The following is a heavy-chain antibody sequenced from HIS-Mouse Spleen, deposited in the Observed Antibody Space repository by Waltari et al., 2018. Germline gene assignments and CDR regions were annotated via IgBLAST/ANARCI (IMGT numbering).Heavy chain of an antibody. CDR1: GYTFTSYY. V-gene: IGHV1-46*03. D-gene: IGHD6-6*01. CDR3: AREYSSSSKDFDY. J-gene: IGHJ4*02. CDR2: IKPRGGST. Sequence: QVQLVQSGAEVKKPGASVKVSCKASGYTFTSYYMHWVRQAPGPGLEWMGIIKPRGGSTSDAQKFQGRVTMTRDTSTSTVYMELSSLRSEDTAVYYCAREYSSSSKDFDYWGQGTLVTVSS.